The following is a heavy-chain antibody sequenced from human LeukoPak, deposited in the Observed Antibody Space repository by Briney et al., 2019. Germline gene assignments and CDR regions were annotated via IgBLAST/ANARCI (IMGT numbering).Heavy chain of an antibody. CDR3: ARLPCGGDCYGVWYFQH. CDR2: IYPGDSDT. CDR1: GYSFTSYW. D-gene: IGHD2-21*02. J-gene: IGHJ1*01. V-gene: IGHV5-51*01. Sequence: GESLKTSCKGSGYSFTSYWIGWVRQMPGKGLEWMGIIYPGDSDTRYSPSFQGQVTISADKSISTAYLQWSSLKASDTAMYYCARLPCGGDCYGVWYFQHWGQGTLVTVSS.